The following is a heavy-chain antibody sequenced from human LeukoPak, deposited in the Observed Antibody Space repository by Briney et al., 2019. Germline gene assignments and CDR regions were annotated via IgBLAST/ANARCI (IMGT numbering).Heavy chain of an antibody. Sequence: GRSLRLSCAASGFSIADATIHWVRQVPGKGLEWVSGINWNSGTMGYADSVKGRFTVSRDNAKNSLYLQMNSLKTEDTALYYCAKDPYMDVWGKGTTVTVSS. CDR2: INWNSGTM. V-gene: IGHV3-9*01. J-gene: IGHJ6*03. CDR1: GFSIADAT. CDR3: AKDPYMDV.